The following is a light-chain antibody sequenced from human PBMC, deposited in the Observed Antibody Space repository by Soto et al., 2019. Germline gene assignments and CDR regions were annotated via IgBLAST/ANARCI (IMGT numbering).Light chain of an antibody. CDR3: QQHNNWPLT. CDR2: GAS. Sequence: EIVLTQSPGTLSLSPGARATLSCRASQSVSSSYLAWYQQNPGQAPRLLIYGASSRATGIPDRFSGSGSGTQFPLTISSLQSEDFAVYYCQQHNNWPLTFGGGTKVDIK. V-gene: IGKV3D-20*02. CDR1: QSVSSSY. J-gene: IGKJ4*01.